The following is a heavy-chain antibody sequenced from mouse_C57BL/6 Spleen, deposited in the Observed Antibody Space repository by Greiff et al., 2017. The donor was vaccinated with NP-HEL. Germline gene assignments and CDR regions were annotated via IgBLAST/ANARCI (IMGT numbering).Heavy chain of an antibody. J-gene: IGHJ2*01. V-gene: IGHV5-9-1*02. CDR3: TRGGGSGLLGY. Sequence: EVKLMESGEGLVKPGGSLKLSCAASGFTFSSYAMSWVRQTPEKRLEWFAYISSGGDYIYYADTVKGRFTISRDNARNTLYLQMSSLKSEDTAMYYCTRGGGSGLLGYWGQGTTLTVSS. D-gene: IGHD3-2*02. CDR2: ISSGGDYI. CDR1: GFTFSSYA.